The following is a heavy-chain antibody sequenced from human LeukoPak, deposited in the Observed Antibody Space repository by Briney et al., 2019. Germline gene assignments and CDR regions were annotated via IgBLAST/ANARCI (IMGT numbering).Heavy chain of an antibody. CDR3: ARDQTGGDY. CDR1: GFTFSSYS. V-gene: IGHV3-48*01. Sequence: GGSLRLSCEGSGFTFSSYSMNWVRQAPGKGLEWVSYISSSSSTIYYADSVKGRFTISRDNAKNSLYLQMNSLRAEDTAVYYCARDQTGGDYWGQGTLVTVSS. J-gene: IGHJ4*02. D-gene: IGHD3-10*01. CDR2: ISSSSSTI.